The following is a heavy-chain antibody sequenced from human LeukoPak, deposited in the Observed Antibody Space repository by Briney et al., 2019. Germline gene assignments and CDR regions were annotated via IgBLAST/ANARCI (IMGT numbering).Heavy chain of an antibody. CDR1: GFTFSNYW. CDR2: IKQDESEK. Sequence: LSGGSLRLSCSASGFTFSNYWMSWVRQAPGKGLEWVANIKQDESEKYYVDSVKGRFTISRDNAKSSLYLQMNSLRAEDTAVYYCARALDSSSSRYHAFEEWGQGTLVTVSS. D-gene: IGHD2-2*01. V-gene: IGHV3-7*01. CDR3: ARALDSSSSRYHAFEE. J-gene: IGHJ4*02.